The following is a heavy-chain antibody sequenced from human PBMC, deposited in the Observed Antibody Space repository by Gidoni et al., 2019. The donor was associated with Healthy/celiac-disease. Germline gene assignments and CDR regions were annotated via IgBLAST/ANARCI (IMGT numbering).Heavy chain of an antibody. D-gene: IGHD3-3*01. Sequence: QVQLVQSGAEVKKPGASVKVSCTASGYTFTSYYMHWVRQAPGKVLEWMGIINPSGGSTSYAQKFQGRVTMTRDTSTSTVYMELSSLRSEDTAVYYCARAREYDFWSGYLFDYWGQGTLVTVSS. V-gene: IGHV1-46*01. CDR2: INPSGGST. CDR1: GYTFTSYY. CDR3: ARAREYDFWSGYLFDY. J-gene: IGHJ4*02.